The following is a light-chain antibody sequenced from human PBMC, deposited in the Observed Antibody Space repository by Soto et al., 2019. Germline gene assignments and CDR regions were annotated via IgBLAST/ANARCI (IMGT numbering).Light chain of an antibody. CDR2: DAS. CDR1: RSLTTW. J-gene: IGKJ1*01. V-gene: IGKV1-5*01. CDR3: QHYNSYSWT. Sequence: DIQMTQSPSTLSASVGDRVTITCRASRSLTTWLAWYQQKPGKAPKLLISDASNLEGGVPSRFSGSGSGTEFTLTISSLQPDDFATYYCQHYNSYSWTFGQGTKVDIK.